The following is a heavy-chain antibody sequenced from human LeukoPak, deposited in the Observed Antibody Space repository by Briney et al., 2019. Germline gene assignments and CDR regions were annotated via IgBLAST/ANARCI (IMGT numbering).Heavy chain of an antibody. CDR3: ARLGKYYYDSSGYYYFDY. CDR1: GYSFTSYW. CDR2: IYPGDSDT. V-gene: IGHV5-51*01. J-gene: IGHJ4*02. D-gene: IGHD3-22*01. Sequence: GESLKISCKGSGYSFTSYWIGWVRQMPGKGLEWMGIIYPGDSDTRYSPSFQGQVTISADKSISTAYLQWSSLKASDTAMYYCARLGKYYYDSSGYYYFDYWGQGTLVTVSS.